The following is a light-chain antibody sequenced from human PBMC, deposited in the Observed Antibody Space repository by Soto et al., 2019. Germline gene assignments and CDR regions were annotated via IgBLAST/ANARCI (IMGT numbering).Light chain of an antibody. Sequence: QSVLTQPASVSGSPGPSITISCTGTRSDIGSYNRVSWYQQPPGTAPKLIIYEVNNRPSGVPDRFSGSKSGNTASLTISGLQAEDEADYYCNSFTTSSTYVFGTGTKLTVL. V-gene: IGLV2-18*02. CDR3: NSFTTSSTYV. CDR2: EVN. CDR1: RSDIGSYNR. J-gene: IGLJ1*01.